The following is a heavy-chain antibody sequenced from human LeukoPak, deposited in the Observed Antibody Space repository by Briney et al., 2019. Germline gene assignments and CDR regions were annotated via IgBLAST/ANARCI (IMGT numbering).Heavy chain of an antibody. J-gene: IGHJ4*02. CDR2: IYTSGST. CDR3: ARSPSGGSCCRFDY. CDR1: GGSISSYY. D-gene: IGHD2-15*01. Sequence: PSDTLSLTCTVSGGSISSYYWSWIRQPAGKGLEWIGRIYTSGSTNYNPSLKSRVTMSVDTSKNQFSLKLSSVTAADTAVYYCARSPSGGSCCRFDYWGQGTLVTVSS. V-gene: IGHV4-4*07.